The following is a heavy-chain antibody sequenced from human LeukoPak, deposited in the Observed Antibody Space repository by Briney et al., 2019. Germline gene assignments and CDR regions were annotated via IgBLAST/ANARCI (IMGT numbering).Heavy chain of an antibody. J-gene: IGHJ5*02. CDR2: IFYSGTT. V-gene: IGHV4-39*01. CDR1: GGSISSSDYY. Sequence: PSETLSLTCTVSGGSISSSDYYWGWICQPPGKGLEWIASIFYSGTTHYNPSHQSRVTMSVDTSKNQFSLKLSSVTAADTAVYYCARVNTLGVPSPWGQGILVTVSS. D-gene: IGHD1/OR15-1a*01. CDR3: ARVNTLGVPSP.